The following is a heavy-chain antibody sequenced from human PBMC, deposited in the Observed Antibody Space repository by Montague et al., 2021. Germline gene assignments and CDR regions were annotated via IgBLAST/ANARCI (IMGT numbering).Heavy chain of an antibody. D-gene: IGHD2-15*01. CDR2: IKQDGSEK. Sequence: SLRLSCAASEFTFSSYWMTWVRQAPGKGLEWVANIKQDGSEKYYADSVKGRFTISRDNAKNSLYLQMNSLRAEDTAVYYCARDYWVSDYWGRGTLVTVSS. V-gene: IGHV3-7*01. CDR3: ARDYWVSDY. J-gene: IGHJ4*02. CDR1: EFTFSSYW.